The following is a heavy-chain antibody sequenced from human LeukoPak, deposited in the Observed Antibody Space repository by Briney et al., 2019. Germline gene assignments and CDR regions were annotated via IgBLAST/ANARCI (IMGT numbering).Heavy chain of an antibody. CDR3: ARRYYYNLGSFPFDF. CDR1: GGPFSGYS. V-gene: IGHV4-34*01. CDR2: IHNSGTT. D-gene: IGHD3-10*01. Sequence: SETLSLTCAVSGGPFSGYSWSWIRQSSGKGLEWIGEIHNSGTTNYNPSLNSRVTISEDTSKNQFYLNLSSVTAADTAIYYCARRYYYNLGSFPFDFWGQGTLVTVSS. J-gene: IGHJ4*02.